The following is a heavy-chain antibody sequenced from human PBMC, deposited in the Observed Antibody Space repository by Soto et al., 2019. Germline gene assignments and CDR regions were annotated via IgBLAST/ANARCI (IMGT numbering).Heavy chain of an antibody. Sequence: QVQLVESGGGVVQPGRSLRLSCAASGFTFSSYGMHWVRQAPGKGLEWVAVISYDGSNKYYADSVKGRFTISRDNSKNAPYLQMNILRAEDTAVYYCAKGGPMVRGPRGYFDYWGQGTLVTVSS. J-gene: IGHJ4*02. D-gene: IGHD3-10*01. CDR2: ISYDGSNK. CDR1: GFTFSSYG. V-gene: IGHV3-30*18. CDR3: AKGGPMVRGPRGYFDY.